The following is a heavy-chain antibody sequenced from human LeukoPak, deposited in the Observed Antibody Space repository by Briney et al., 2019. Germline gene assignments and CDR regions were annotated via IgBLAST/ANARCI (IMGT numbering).Heavy chain of an antibody. CDR3: ARDRSIAARSTYYYGMDV. V-gene: IGHV3-21*01. J-gene: IGHJ6*02. D-gene: IGHD6-6*01. Sequence: GGSLRLSCAASGFTFSSYSMTWVRQAPVKELEWVSSISSSSSYIYYADSVKGRFTISRDNAKNSLYLQMNSLRAEDTAVYYCARDRSIAARSTYYYGMDVWGQGTTVTVSS. CDR2: ISSSSSYI. CDR1: GFTFSSYS.